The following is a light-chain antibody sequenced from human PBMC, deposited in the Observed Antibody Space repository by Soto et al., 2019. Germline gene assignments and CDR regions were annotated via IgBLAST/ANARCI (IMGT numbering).Light chain of an antibody. CDR3: SSYTSSSIYWV. Sequence: QSALTQPASVSGSPGQSITISCTGTSSDVGGYNYVSWYQQHPGKAPKLMIYDVSNRPSGVSNRFSGSKSGNTASLTISGLQAEDVADYYCSSYTSSSIYWVFGGGTKVTVL. V-gene: IGLV2-14*01. J-gene: IGLJ3*02. CDR1: SSDVGGYNY. CDR2: DVS.